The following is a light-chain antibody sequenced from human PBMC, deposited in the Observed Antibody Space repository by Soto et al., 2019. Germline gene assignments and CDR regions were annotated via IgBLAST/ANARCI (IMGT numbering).Light chain of an antibody. Sequence: DIQMTQSPSSVSASVGDRVTITCRASQGISSWLGWYQQKPGKAPKLLIYAASSLQSGVPSRFNGSGSATDFTLTISSLQPEDSATYYCQQANSFPPTFGGGTKVEIK. CDR3: QQANSFPPT. CDR2: AAS. V-gene: IGKV1-12*01. J-gene: IGKJ4*01. CDR1: QGISSW.